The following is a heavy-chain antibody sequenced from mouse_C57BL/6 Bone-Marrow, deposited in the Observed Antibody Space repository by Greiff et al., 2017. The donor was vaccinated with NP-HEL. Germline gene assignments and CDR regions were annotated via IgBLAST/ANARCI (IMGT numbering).Heavy chain of an antibody. CDR1: GYAFSSSW. CDR2: IYPGDGDT. Sequence: QVQLQQSGPELVKPGASVKISCKASGYAFSSSWMNWAKQRPGKGLEWIGRIYPGDGDTNYNGKFKGKATLTADKSSSTAYMQLSSLTSEDSAVYFCARSYGSEDYWGQGTTLTVSS. D-gene: IGHD1-1*01. CDR3: ARSYGSEDY. V-gene: IGHV1-82*01. J-gene: IGHJ2*01.